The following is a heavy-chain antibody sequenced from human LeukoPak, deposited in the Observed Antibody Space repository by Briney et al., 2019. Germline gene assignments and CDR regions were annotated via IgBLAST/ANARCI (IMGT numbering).Heavy chain of an antibody. V-gene: IGHV4-39*01. Sequence: PSETLSITSTVSGGSISSSSYYWGWIRQPPGKGLDWIGSTYYSGSTYYNPSLKSRVTISVDTSKNQFSLKLSSVTAGDTAVYYCARVGWALSSTNPYFDYWGQGTLVTVSS. D-gene: IGHD2-2*01. CDR1: GGSISSSSYY. J-gene: IGHJ4*02. CDR3: ARVGWALSSTNPYFDY. CDR2: TYYSGST.